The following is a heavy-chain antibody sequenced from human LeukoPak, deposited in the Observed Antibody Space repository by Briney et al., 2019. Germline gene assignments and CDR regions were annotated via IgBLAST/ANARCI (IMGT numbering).Heavy chain of an antibody. D-gene: IGHD1-26*01. CDR1: GYSISSGYY. CDR3: ARAGLSGSYYDSWFDP. Sequence: SETLSLTCTVSGYSISSGYYWGWIRQPPGKGLEWIGSIYHSGSTYYNPSLKSRVTISVDTSKNQFSLKLSSVTAADTAVYYCARAGLSGSYYDSWFDPWGQGTLVTVSS. CDR2: IYHSGST. J-gene: IGHJ5*02. V-gene: IGHV4-38-2*02.